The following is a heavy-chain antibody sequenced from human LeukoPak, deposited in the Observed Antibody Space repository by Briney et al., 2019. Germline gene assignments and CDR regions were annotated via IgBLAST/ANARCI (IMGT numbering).Heavy chain of an antibody. D-gene: IGHD1-1*01. Sequence: GGSLRLSCAASGFTFSSYAMSWVRQAPGKGLEWVSAISGSGGSTYYADSVKGRFTISRDNSKNTLYLQMNSLRAEDTAVYYCAKSNLGSAIGTTLSSYYYGMDVWGQGTTVTVSS. CDR2: ISGSGGST. CDR1: GFTFSSYA. V-gene: IGHV3-23*01. CDR3: AKSNLGSAIGTTLSSYYYGMDV. J-gene: IGHJ6*02.